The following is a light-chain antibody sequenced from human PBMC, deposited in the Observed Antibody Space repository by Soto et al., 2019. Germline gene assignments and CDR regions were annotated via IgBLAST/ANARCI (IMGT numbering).Light chain of an antibody. J-gene: IGLJ1*01. CDR2: DVS. CDR3: SSDTSSSTRLV. V-gene: IGLV2-14*01. Sequence: QSALTQPASVSGSPGQSITISCTGTSSDVGGYNYVSWYQQHPGKAPKLMIYDVSNRPSGVSNRFSGSKSGNTASLTISGLKAEDEADYYCSSDTSSSTRLVFGTGTKVTV. CDR1: SSDVGGYNY.